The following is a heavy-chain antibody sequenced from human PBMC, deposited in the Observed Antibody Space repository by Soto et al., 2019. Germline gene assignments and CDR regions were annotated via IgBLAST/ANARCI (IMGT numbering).Heavy chain of an antibody. J-gene: IGHJ6*02. CDR2: ISYDGSNK. V-gene: IGHV3-30-3*01. CDR1: GFTFSSCA. Sequence: GGSLRLSCAASGFTFSSCAMHWVRQAPGKGLEWVALISYDGSNKYYADSVKGRFTISRDNSKNSLYLQMNSLRAEDTAVYYCARDRARGYSYTNSGMDVWGQGTTVTVSS. CDR3: ARDRARGYSYTNSGMDV. D-gene: IGHD5-18*01.